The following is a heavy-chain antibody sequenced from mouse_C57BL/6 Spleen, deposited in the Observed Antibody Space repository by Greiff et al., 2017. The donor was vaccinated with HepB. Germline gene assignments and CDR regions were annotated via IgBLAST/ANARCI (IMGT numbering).Heavy chain of an antibody. CDR3: ARPYDGSSDPSYWYFDV. D-gene: IGHD1-1*01. CDR2: ISYDGSN. Sequence: EVKLEESGPGLVKPSQSLSLTCSVTGYSITSGYYWNWIRQFPGNKLEWMGYISYDGSNNYNPSLKNRISITRDTSKNQFFLKLNSVTTEDTATYYGARPYDGSSDPSYWYFDVWGTGTTVTVSS. V-gene: IGHV3-6*01. J-gene: IGHJ1*03. CDR1: GYSITSGYY.